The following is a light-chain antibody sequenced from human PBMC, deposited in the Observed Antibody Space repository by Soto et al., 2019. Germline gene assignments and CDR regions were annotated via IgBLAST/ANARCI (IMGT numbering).Light chain of an antibody. CDR1: SSNIGSNT. V-gene: IGLV1-44*01. CDR2: GNN. CDR3: AAWDDSLNGYV. J-gene: IGLJ1*01. Sequence: QSVLTQPPSASGTPGQRVTISCSGGSSNIGSNTVNWYHQLPGTAPKLLIYGNNQRPSGVPDRFSGSNPGTSASLAISGLQSEDEADYYCAAWDDSLNGYVFGTGTKLTVL.